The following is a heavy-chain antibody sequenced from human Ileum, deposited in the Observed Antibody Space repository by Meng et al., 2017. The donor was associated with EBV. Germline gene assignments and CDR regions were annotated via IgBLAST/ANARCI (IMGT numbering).Heavy chain of an antibody. CDR2: IHYGESA. CDR1: GTSISSSGYW. Sequence: QLPLLESGPGLLKPSETLSLTCTVSGTSISSSGYWWGWIRQPPGMGLQSIGNIHYGESAYYDPSLKNRVTISLDTSKNQFSLKLTSVTAADTAIYYCARDHCSGSSGDTCYHQDWGQGTLVTVSS. CDR3: ARDHCSGSSGDTCYHQD. V-gene: IGHV4-39*07. D-gene: IGHD2-15*01. J-gene: IGHJ4*02.